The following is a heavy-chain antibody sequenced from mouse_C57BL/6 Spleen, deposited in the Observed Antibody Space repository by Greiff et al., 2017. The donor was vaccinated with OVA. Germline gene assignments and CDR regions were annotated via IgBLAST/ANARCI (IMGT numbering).Heavy chain of an antibody. D-gene: IGHD1-1*01. CDR3: ARDYGCHYAMDY. Sequence: EVNVVEPGGGLVKPGGSLKLSCAASGFTFSSYAMSWVRQTPEKRLEWVATISDGGSYTYYPDNVKGRFTISRDNAKNNLYLQMSHLESEDTAMYYCARDYGCHYAMDYWGQGTSVTVSS. CDR1: GFTFSSYA. J-gene: IGHJ4*01. V-gene: IGHV5-4*01. CDR2: ISDGGSYT.